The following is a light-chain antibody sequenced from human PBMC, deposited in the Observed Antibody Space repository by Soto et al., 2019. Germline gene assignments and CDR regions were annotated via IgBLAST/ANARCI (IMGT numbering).Light chain of an antibody. CDR1: QNLGTLY. J-gene: IGKJ1*01. Sequence: EIVLTHSPATLALSPWERAALSASARQNLGTLYLAWFQQKSGQAPRLLIFGASKRATGIPDRFSGSGSGRDFTLTISRLEPEDFAVYYCQQYGSSGTFGQGTKVDIK. CDR2: GAS. CDR3: QQYGSSGT. V-gene: IGKV3-20*01.